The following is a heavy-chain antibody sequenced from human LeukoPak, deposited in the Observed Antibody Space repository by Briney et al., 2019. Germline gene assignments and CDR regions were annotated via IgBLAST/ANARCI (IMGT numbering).Heavy chain of an antibody. D-gene: IGHD5-12*01. V-gene: IGHV3-11*04. J-gene: IGHJ5*02. CDR2: ISSSGSTI. CDR1: GFTFSDYY. CDR3: ATGFSGYDYRLRS. Sequence: GGSLRLSCGASGFTFSDYYMSWIRQAPGKGLEWVSYISSSGSTIYYADSVKGRFTISRDNAKNSVYLQMNSLRAEDTAVYYCATGFSGYDYRLRSWGQGTRVTVSS.